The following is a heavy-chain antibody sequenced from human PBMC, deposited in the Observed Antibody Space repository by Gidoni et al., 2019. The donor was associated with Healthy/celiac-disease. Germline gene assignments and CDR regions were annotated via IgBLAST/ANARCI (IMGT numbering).Heavy chain of an antibody. V-gene: IGHV3-21*01. D-gene: IGHD6-13*01. CDR2: ISSSSSYI. CDR3: ARGGDSRSWYGVEGYMDV. CDR1: GFTFSSYS. J-gene: IGHJ6*03. Sequence: EVQLVESGGGLVKPGGSLRLSCAASGFTFSSYSMNWVRQAPEKGLEWVSSISSSSSYIYYADSVQGRFPISRDHAQNSLYLQMNSLRAEDPAVYYCARGGDSRSWYGVEGYMDVWGKGTTVTVSS.